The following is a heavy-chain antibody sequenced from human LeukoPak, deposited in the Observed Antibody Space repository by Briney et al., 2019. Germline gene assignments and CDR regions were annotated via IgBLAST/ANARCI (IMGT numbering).Heavy chain of an antibody. Sequence: GGSLRLSCQVSGFTFKDAWMTWVRQAPGRGLEWVARIKARATGGTADADYAAPVKGRFTISRDDSNNVVSLQMSSLKSEDAAVYYCTTGLRIGTACHWDDAFYVWGQGTAVTVSS. V-gene: IGHV3-15*01. D-gene: IGHD6-13*01. CDR2: IKARATGGTA. CDR1: GFTFKDAW. CDR3: TTGLRIGTACHWDDAFYV. J-gene: IGHJ3*01.